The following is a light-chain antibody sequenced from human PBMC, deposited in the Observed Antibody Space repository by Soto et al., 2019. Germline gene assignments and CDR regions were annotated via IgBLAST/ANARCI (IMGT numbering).Light chain of an antibody. V-gene: IGKV1-8*01. J-gene: IGKJ1*01. CDR2: AAS. CDR1: QDVSGY. CDR3: QKYSSHAT. Sequence: AIRMTQSPSSLSASTGDRVTITCRASQDVSGYVAWYQQKPGKPPRLLIYAASTLQTGVPSRFSGSGSGTHFTLTITSLQSEDYASYYCQKYSSHATFGQGTRVEIK.